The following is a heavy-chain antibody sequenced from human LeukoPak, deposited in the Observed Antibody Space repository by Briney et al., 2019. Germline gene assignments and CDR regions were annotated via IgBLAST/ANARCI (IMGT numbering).Heavy chain of an antibody. D-gene: IGHD4-17*01. V-gene: IGHV3-30*04. CDR3: TRNPDGDYYFDY. Sequence: PGGSLRLSCAASGFTFSNCAIHWVRQAPGKGLEWVAIMSYDGRKKYYADSVKGRFTITRDNSKNTLYLEMNSLRAEDTAVYYCTRNPDGDYYFDYWGQGTLVTVSS. CDR1: GFTFSNCA. J-gene: IGHJ4*02. CDR2: MSYDGRKK.